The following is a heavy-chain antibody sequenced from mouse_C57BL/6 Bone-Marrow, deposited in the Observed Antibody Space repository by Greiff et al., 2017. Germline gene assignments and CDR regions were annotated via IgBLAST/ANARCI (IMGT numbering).Heavy chain of an antibody. J-gene: IGHJ4*01. CDR1: GFNIKNTY. V-gene: IGHV14-3*01. D-gene: IGHD1-1*02. CDR3: AREMGGKPLYYAMDY. Sequence: EVQRVESVAELVRPGASVKLSCTASGFNIKNTYMHWVKQRPEQGLEWIGRIDPANGNTKYAPKFQGKATITADTSSNTAYLQLSSLTSEDTAIYYCAREMGGKPLYYAMDYWGQGTSVTVSS. CDR2: IDPANGNT.